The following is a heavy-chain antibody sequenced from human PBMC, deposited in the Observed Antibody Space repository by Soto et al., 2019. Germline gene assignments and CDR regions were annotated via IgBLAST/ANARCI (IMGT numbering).Heavy chain of an antibody. J-gene: IGHJ6*03. D-gene: IGHD2-15*01. V-gene: IGHV1-46*03. CDR2: INPSGGST. CDR3: ARGPGRSATGYYYYMHV. CDR1: GYTFTSYY. Sequence: ASVKVSCKASGYTFTSYYMHWVRQAPGQGLEWMGIINPSGGSTSYAQKFQGRVTMTRDTSTSTVYMELSSLRSEDTAVYYCARGPGRSATGYYYYMHVSGKATTVTVSS.